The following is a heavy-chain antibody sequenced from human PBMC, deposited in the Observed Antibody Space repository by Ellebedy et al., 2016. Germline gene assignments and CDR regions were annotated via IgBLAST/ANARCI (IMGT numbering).Heavy chain of an antibody. CDR1: GGSFSGYY. Sequence: SETLSLTCAVYGGSFSGYYWSWIRQPPGKGLEWIGSIYHSGSTYYNPSLKSRVTISVDTSKNQFSLKLSSVTAADTAVYYCARRHGALDYWGQGTLVTVSS. CDR3: ARRHGALDY. D-gene: IGHD4-17*01. J-gene: IGHJ4*02. CDR2: IYHSGST. V-gene: IGHV4-34*01.